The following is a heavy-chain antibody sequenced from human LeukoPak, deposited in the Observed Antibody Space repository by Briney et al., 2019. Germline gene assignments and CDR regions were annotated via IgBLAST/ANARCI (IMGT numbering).Heavy chain of an antibody. CDR1: GFTLTPYS. Sequence: GGSLRLSCAASGFTLTPYSMNWVRQAPGKGLEWVSSISDTGGYTYYADSMKGRFTISRDNSKNTLYLQMNSLRAEDTAVYHCANGGSMAHEKIHNWGQGTLVTVSS. J-gene: IGHJ4*02. V-gene: IGHV3-23*01. D-gene: IGHD2/OR15-2a*01. CDR2: ISDTGGYT. CDR3: ANGGSMAHEKIHN.